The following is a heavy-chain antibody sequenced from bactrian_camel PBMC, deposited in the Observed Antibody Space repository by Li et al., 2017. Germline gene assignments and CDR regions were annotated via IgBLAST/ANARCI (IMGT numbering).Heavy chain of an antibody. CDR1: GTTVSGLC. CDR3: AARSVGWCPLFEHWLGKRAYTPGGYFAN. CDR2: IYFDDTP. V-gene: IGHV3S53*01. Sequence: HVQLVESGGGSVQAAGSLTISCSVSGTTVSGLCIGWFREAPGKKTVGIAHIYFDDTPNYDDSVKGRFTISKDNATNTVSLRMTSLKPEDTAMYYCAARSVGWCPLFEHWLGKRAYTPGGYFANWGQGTQVTVS. J-gene: IGHJ6*01. D-gene: IGHD1*01.